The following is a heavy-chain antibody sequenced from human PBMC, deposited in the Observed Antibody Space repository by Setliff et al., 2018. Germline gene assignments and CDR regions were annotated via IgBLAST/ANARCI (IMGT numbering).Heavy chain of an antibody. CDR2: IRYDGTTE. J-gene: IGHJ4*02. CDR3: AKDAVIAVAASGDFDY. Sequence: PGGSLRLSCAASGFSFGGHDMHWVRQAPGKGLEWVAFIRYDGTTESYADSVRGRFTISRDNSKNTLHLQMNSLRAEDTAVYYCAKDAVIAVAASGDFDYWGQGTLVTVSS. CDR1: GFSFGGHD. D-gene: IGHD6-19*01. V-gene: IGHV3-30*02.